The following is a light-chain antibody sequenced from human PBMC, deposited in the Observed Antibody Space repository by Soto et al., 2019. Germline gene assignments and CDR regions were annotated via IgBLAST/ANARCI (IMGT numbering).Light chain of an antibody. V-gene: IGKV1-39*01. Sequence: DIQMTQSPSSLSASIGDRVTITCRASQSVTSNLNWYQQKFGETPKLLMYAASNLQGGVPSRFSGSGSGTDFTLTISSLQPEDFATFYCQQSYTVPHTFGQGTKVEI. J-gene: IGKJ2*01. CDR2: AAS. CDR3: QQSYTVPHT. CDR1: QSVTSN.